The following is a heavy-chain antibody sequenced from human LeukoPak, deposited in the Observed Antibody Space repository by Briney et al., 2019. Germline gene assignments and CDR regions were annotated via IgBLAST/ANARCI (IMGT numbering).Heavy chain of an antibody. Sequence: KNGESLKISCEVSGDSLTNYWIGWVRQVSGKGLEWMGVIGPDDSQVYYSSSVQGRVIISVDKSINAVYLQWGSLRASDTAIYFCARRLRSTLDMPNWFDPWGQGTLVSVSS. V-gene: IGHV5-51*01. CDR2: IGPDDSQV. CDR3: ARRLRSTLDMPNWFDP. J-gene: IGHJ5*02. CDR1: GDSLTNYW. D-gene: IGHD4-17*01.